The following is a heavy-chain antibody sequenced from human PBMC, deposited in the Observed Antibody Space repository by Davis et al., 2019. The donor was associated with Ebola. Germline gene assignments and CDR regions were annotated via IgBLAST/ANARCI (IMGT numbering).Heavy chain of an antibody. Sequence: QTPSPTRAISGVSLSANRVGPTWPRQSPSIGLGSLERPYYNSKRYHDYAVSVKSRITLNPDTSKNQFSLQLNSVTPEDTALYYCARGWLRAGMDVWGEGTTVTVSS. D-gene: IGHD5-18*01. CDR1: GVSLSANRVG. J-gene: IGHJ6*04. CDR3: ARGWLRAGMDV. V-gene: IGHV6-1*01. CDR2: PYYNSKRYH.